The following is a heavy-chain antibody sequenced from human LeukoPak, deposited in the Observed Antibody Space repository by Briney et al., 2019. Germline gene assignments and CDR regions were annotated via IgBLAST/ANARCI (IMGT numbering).Heavy chain of an antibody. CDR2: ISYDGSNK. CDR1: GFTFSSYA. Sequence: PGGSLRLSCAASGFTFSSYAMHWVRQAPGKGLERVAVISYDGSNKYYADSVKGRFTISRDNSKNTLYLQMNSLRAEDTAVYYCAREGDIVLMVYAALDYWGQGTLVAVSS. V-gene: IGHV3-30-3*01. D-gene: IGHD2-8*01. CDR3: AREGDIVLMVYAALDY. J-gene: IGHJ4*02.